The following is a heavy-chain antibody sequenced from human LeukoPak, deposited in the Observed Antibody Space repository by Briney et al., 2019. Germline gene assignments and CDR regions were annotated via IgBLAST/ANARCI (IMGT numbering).Heavy chain of an antibody. D-gene: IGHD2-2*01. CDR3: AREVFIVPYYYYYMDV. Sequence: SETLSLTCTVSGGSISSYYWSWIRQPPGKGLEWIGYIYYSGSTNYNPSLKSRVSISVDTSKNQFSLKLSSVTAADTAVYYCAREVFIVPYYYYYMDVWGKGTTVTISS. J-gene: IGHJ6*03. CDR2: IYYSGST. CDR1: GGSISSYY. V-gene: IGHV4-59*12.